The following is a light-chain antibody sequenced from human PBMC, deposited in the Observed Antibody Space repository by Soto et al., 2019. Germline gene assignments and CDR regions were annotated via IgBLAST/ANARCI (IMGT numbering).Light chain of an antibody. Sequence: QLVLTQSPSASASLGASVKLTCTLDSGHSSYAIAWHQQRPEKGPRFLMKVNSDGSHNKGDGIPDRFSGSSSGAERYLTISSLQSEDEADYYCQTWGTGIRVFGGGTKLTVL. CDR1: SGHSSYA. J-gene: IGLJ3*02. CDR3: QTWGTGIRV. CDR2: VNSDGSH. V-gene: IGLV4-69*01.